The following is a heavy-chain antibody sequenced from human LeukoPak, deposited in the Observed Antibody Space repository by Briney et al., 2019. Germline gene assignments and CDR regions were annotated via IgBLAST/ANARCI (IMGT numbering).Heavy chain of an antibody. CDR1: GFTFSDYY. D-gene: IGHD2/OR15-2a*01. J-gene: IGHJ4*02. CDR2: ISSAGNTV. CDR3: TRGVFSDL. Sequence: PGRSLRLSCAASGFTFSDYYMNWIRLAPGKGLEWVAHISSAGNTVYYADSVNGRFTISRDNVKESQYLQMNSLRAEDTAVYYCTRGVFSDLWGQGTLVTVSS. V-gene: IGHV3-11*01.